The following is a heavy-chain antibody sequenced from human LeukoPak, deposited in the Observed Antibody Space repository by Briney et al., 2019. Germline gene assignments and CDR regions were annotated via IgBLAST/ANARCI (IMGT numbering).Heavy chain of an antibody. CDR2: ISAYNGNT. V-gene: IGHV1-18*01. J-gene: IGHJ4*02. CDR1: GYTFTSYG. CDR3: ARLQKPIMVAVAGEFDY. Sequence: VASVKVSCKASGYTFTSYGISGVRQAPGQGLEWMGWISAYNGNTNYAQKLQGRVTMTTDTSTSTAYMELRSLRSDDTAVYYCARLQKPIMVAVAGEFDYWGQGTLVTVSS. D-gene: IGHD6-19*01.